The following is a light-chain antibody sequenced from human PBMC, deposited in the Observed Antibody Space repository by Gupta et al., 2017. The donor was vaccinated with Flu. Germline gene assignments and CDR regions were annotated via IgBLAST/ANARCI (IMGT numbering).Light chain of an antibody. CDR3: QSPDIATTSLV. J-gene: IGLJ3*02. V-gene: IGLV3-25*03. CDR1: ALPKQY. Sequence: SYELTQPPPVSVSPGQTARITCSGDALPKQYAYWYQQKPGQAPVLVMYKDNERPSGIPERSSGSSSGTTVTLTISGVQAEDEADYFCQSPDIATTSLVFGGGTKLTVL. CDR2: KDN.